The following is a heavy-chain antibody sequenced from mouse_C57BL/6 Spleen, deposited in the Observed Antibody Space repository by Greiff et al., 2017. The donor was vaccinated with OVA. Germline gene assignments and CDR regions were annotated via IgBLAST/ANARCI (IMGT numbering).Heavy chain of an antibody. CDR1: GFTFSDYY. D-gene: IGHD1-1*01. Sequence: EVQLMESEGGLVQPGSSMKLSCTASGFTFSDYYMAWVRQVPEKGLEWVANINYDGSSTYYLDSLKSRFIISRDNAKNILYLQMSSLKSEDTATYYCARDDYYYGSSYVRWYFDVWGTGTTVTVSS. CDR2: INYDGSST. V-gene: IGHV5-16*01. J-gene: IGHJ1*03. CDR3: ARDDYYYGSSYVRWYFDV.